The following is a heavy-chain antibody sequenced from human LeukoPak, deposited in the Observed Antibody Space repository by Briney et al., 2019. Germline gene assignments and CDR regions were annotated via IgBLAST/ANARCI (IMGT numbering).Heavy chain of an antibody. V-gene: IGHV1-69*06. CDR2: IIPIFGTA. CDR1: RGTFSSYG. J-gene: IGHJ4*02. Sequence: ASVKLSCKVSRGTFSSYGISGVRQAPGQGLEWMGGIIPIFGTAYYTQNFHDRVTITADNSTSTAYMELSSLRSEDTAVYYCASSNIAVAVPTYIDYWGQGTLVTVSS. D-gene: IGHD6-19*01. CDR3: ASSNIAVAVPTYIDY.